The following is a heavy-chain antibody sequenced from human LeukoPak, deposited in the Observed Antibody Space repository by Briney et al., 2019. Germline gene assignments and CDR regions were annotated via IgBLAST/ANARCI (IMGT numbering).Heavy chain of an antibody. CDR2: IYYSGST. CDR3: ARGGLGAFDI. CDR1: GGSISSYY. J-gene: IGHJ3*02. Sequence: SETLSLTCTVSGGSISSYYWSWIRQPPGKGLEWIGYIYYSGSTNYNPSLKSRVTISVGTSKNQFSLKLSSVTAADTAVYYCARGGLGAFDIWGQGTMVTVSS. D-gene: IGHD5-12*01. V-gene: IGHV4-59*08.